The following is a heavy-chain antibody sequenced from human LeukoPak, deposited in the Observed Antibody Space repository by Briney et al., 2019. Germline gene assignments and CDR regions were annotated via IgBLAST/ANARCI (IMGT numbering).Heavy chain of an antibody. CDR3: AIDGSGTYLY. J-gene: IGHJ4*02. CDR1: GFTFSSYA. D-gene: IGHD3-10*01. V-gene: IGHV3-23*01. CDR2: ISGSGGST. Sequence: GGSLRLSCAASGFTFSSYAMSWVRQAPGKGLEWVSAISGSGGSTYYADSEKGRFTISRDNSKNTLYLQMNSLRAEDTAVYYCAIDGSGTYLYWGQGTLVAVSS.